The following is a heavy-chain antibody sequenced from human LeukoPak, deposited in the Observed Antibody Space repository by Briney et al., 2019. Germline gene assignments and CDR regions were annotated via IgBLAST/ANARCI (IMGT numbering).Heavy chain of an antibody. D-gene: IGHD6-13*01. V-gene: IGHV3-49*04. J-gene: IGHJ6*02. CDR2: IRSKAYGGTT. CDR3: TRGVAAAGYYYYGMDV. Sequence: GGSLRLSCVASGFTLSSHNINWVRQAPGKGLEWVGFIRSKAYGGTTEYAASVKGRFTISRDDSKSIAYLQMNSLKTEDTAVYYCTRGVAAAGYYYYGMDVWGQGTTVTVSS. CDR1: GFTLSSHN.